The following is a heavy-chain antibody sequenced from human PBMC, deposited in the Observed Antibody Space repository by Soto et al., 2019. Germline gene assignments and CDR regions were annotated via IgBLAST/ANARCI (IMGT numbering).Heavy chain of an antibody. V-gene: IGHV1-69*02. CDR3: TIGSWSGDVFDI. CDR2: IIPMLGVR. J-gene: IGHJ3*02. CDR1: GGTFNTYS. Sequence: QVQLVQSGAEVKKPGSSVKVSCKDSGGTFNTYSMFWVRQAPGQGLEWMGRIIPMLGVRNYAQRFQDRVTITADKATATVPMELSSLRCEDTALYYCTIGSWSGDVFDIWGQGTMVTVSS. D-gene: IGHD6-19*01.